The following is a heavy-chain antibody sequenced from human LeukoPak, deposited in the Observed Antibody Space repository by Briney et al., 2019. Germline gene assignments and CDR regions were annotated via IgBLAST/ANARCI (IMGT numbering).Heavy chain of an antibody. J-gene: IGHJ3*02. Sequence: RASVKVSCKASGGTFSSYAISWVRQAPGQGLEWMGRIIPILGIANYAQKFQGRVTITADKSTSTVYMELSSLRSEDTAVYYCAKTKEYCSSTSCYDAFDIWGQGTMVTVSS. V-gene: IGHV1-69*04. CDR1: GGTFSSYA. CDR3: AKTKEYCSSTSCYDAFDI. CDR2: IIPILGIA. D-gene: IGHD2-2*01.